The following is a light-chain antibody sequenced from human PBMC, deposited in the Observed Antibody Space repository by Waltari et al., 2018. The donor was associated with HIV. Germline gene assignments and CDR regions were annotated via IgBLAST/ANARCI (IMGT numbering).Light chain of an antibody. CDR1: QNISTW. Sequence: DLQMTQSPSTLSASVGDRVTITCRASQNISTWLAWYQQKPGKAPKLLIYRASNLESGVPSRFSGSGSGTEFTLTISSLQPDDLATYYCQHPIKTFGPGTKVEIK. V-gene: IGKV1-5*03. CDR2: RAS. J-gene: IGKJ3*01. CDR3: QHPIKT.